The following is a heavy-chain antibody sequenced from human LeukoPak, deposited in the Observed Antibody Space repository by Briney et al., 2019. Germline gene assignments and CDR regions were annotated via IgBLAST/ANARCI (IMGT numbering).Heavy chain of an antibody. CDR3: AKILNPHAFDI. J-gene: IGHJ3*02. CDR1: GFTLDDYA. V-gene: IGHV3-43*02. CDR2: VTANGGGT. Sequence: GGSLRLSCAASGFTLDDYAMHWVRQAPGKGPEWVSYVTANGGGTYYADSVKGRFVISRDNSKNSLYLQMNILRPEDTASYYCAKILNPHAFDIWGQGTMVTVSS. D-gene: IGHD1-14*01.